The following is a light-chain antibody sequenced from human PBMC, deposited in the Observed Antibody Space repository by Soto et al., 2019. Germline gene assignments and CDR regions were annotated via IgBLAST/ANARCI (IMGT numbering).Light chain of an antibody. J-gene: IGKJ1*01. V-gene: IGKV3-20*01. CDR1: QSVSSSF. Sequence: ESVLTQSPGTLSLSPGERATLSCRASQSVSSSFLAWYQLKPGQAPRLLIYGASSRATGIPDRFSGSGSGKDFTLTISRLEPEDFAVYSCQQYDSSPWTFGQGTKVEIK. CDR2: GAS. CDR3: QQYDSSPWT.